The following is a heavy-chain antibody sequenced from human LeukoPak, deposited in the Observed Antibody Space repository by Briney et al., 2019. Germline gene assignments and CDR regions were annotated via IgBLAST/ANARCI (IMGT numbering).Heavy chain of an antibody. D-gene: IGHD4-17*01. Sequence: PGGSLRLSCAASGFTFSGSAMHWVRQASGKGLEWDGRIRSKANSYATAYAASVKGRFTISRDDSKNTAYLQMNSLKTEDTAVYYCTRQAFSSREKEGTTVTTYFDYWGQGTLVTVSS. CDR1: GFTFSGSA. CDR3: TRQAFSSREKEGTTVTTYFDY. J-gene: IGHJ4*02. V-gene: IGHV3-73*01. CDR2: IRSKANSYAT.